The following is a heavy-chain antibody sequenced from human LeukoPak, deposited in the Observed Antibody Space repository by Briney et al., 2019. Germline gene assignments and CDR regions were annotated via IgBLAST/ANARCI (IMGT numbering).Heavy chain of an antibody. V-gene: IGHV3-30*02. Sequence: PGGSLRLSCAASGFTFSSYAMSWVRQAPGKGLEWVAFIRYDGSNKYYADSVKGRFTISRDNSKNTLYLQMNSLRAEDTAVYYCAALGALGDFDAFDIWGQGTMVTVSS. J-gene: IGHJ3*02. CDR2: IRYDGSNK. D-gene: IGHD3-16*01. CDR1: GFTFSSYA. CDR3: AALGALGDFDAFDI.